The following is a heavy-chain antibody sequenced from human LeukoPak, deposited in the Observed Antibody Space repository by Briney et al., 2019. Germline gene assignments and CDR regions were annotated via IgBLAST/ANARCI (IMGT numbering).Heavy chain of an antibody. CDR3: AKGDGEIPDNWFDP. CDR2: ISGSGGST. CDR1: GFTFSRYA. V-gene: IGHV3-23*01. Sequence: GGSLRLSCAASGFTFSRYAMTWVRQAPGKGLEWDSAISGSGGSTYYADSVKGRFIISRDNSKNTVFLQMNSLRAEDTAVYYCAKGDGEIPDNWFDPWGQGTLVTVSS. D-gene: IGHD4-17*01. J-gene: IGHJ5*02.